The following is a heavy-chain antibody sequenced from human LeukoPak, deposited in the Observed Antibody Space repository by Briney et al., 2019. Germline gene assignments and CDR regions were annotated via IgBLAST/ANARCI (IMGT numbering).Heavy chain of an antibody. D-gene: IGHD3-16*01. CDR2: ISSSSSYI. V-gene: IGHV3-21*01. CDR1: GFTFSSYS. J-gene: IGHJ4*02. Sequence: PGGSLRLSCAASGFTFSSYSMNWVRQAPGKGLEWVSSISSSSSYIYYADSVNGRFTISRDNTKNSLFLQMNSLRAEDTAVYYCARYSDFVDYWGQGTLVTVSS. CDR3: ARYSDFVDY.